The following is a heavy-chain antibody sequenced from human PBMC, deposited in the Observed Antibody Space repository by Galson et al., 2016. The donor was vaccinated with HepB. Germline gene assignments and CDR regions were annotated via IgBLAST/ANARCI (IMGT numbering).Heavy chain of an antibody. CDR3: VREPHYGTYGFDF. V-gene: IGHV3-43*01. CDR1: GFTFDDYT. J-gene: IGHJ4*02. Sequence: LRLSCAASGFTFDDYTMHWVRQRPGKGLQWVSLIAWDGETTYYGDSVKGRFTISRDNRKNSVSLQMDSLSTEDTGLYFCVREPHYGTYGFDFWGQGTVVTVS. D-gene: IGHD3-10*01. CDR2: IAWDGETT.